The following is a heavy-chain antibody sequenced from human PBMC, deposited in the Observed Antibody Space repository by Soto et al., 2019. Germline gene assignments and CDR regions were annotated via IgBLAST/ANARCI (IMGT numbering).Heavy chain of an antibody. J-gene: IGHJ4*02. D-gene: IGHD6-19*01. V-gene: IGHV3-23*01. CDR1: GFTFSSYS. CDR2: ISGSGGST. CDR3: ATPRYSSGWYQPHYFDY. Sequence: GGSLRLSCAASGFTFSSYSMSWVRQAPGKGQERVSAISGSGGSTYYADSVKGRFTISRDNSKNKLYLQMNSLRAEDTAVYYCATPRYSSGWYQPHYFDYWGQGALVTVSS.